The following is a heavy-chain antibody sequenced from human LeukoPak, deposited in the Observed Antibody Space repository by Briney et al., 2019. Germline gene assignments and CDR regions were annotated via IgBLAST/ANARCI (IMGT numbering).Heavy chain of an antibody. CDR1: GGSFSGYY. D-gene: IGHD5-12*01. V-gene: IGHV4-34*01. CDR2: INHSGST. CDR3: ARATDSGYEYFDY. Sequence: KPSETLSLTCAVYGGSFSGYYWSWIRQPPGKGLEWIGEINHSGSTDYNPSLKSRVTISVDTSKNQFSLKLSSVTAADTAVYYCARATDSGYEYFDYWGQGTLVTVSS. J-gene: IGHJ4*02.